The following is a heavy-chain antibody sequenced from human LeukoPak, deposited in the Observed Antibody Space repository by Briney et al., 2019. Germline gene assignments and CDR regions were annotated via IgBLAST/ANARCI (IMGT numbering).Heavy chain of an antibody. CDR3: ARGGGNLDLYFDL. Sequence: GGSLRLSCAASGFTFSSYWMTWVRQAPGKGLEGVANIKQDGSEKYYVDSVKGRFTISRDNAKNSLYLQMISLRAEDTAVYYCARGGGNLDLYFDLWGRGTLVTVSS. V-gene: IGHV3-7*05. D-gene: IGHD4-23*01. J-gene: IGHJ2*01. CDR2: IKQDGSEK. CDR1: GFTFSSYW.